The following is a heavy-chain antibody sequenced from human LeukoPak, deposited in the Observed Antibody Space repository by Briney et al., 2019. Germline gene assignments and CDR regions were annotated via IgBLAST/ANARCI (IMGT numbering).Heavy chain of an antibody. Sequence: ASVKVSCKASGYTFTGNYIHWVRQAPGQGLEWMGWINPNSGGTNYAQKFQGRVTMTRDTSISTAYMELRRLRSDDTAVYYCARLSGYRNWFDPWGQGTLVTVSS. CDR3: ARLSGYRNWFDP. V-gene: IGHV1-2*02. J-gene: IGHJ5*02. CDR2: INPNSGGT. D-gene: IGHD3-16*02. CDR1: GYTFTGNY.